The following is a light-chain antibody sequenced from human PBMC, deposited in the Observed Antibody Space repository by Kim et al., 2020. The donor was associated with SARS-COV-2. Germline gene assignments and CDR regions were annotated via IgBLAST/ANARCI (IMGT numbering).Light chain of an antibody. J-gene: IGKJ4*01. Sequence: PEQVATLSCRARHIVGFSLAWYQQTRGQAPMLLLYDAAIRATGIPDRFSGSGSGTDFTLPISCLEPEDFAIYYCQQHSEWPPAPSFGGGTKVDIK. CDR1: HIVGFS. CDR3: QQHSEWPPAPS. CDR2: DAA. V-gene: IGKV3-11*01.